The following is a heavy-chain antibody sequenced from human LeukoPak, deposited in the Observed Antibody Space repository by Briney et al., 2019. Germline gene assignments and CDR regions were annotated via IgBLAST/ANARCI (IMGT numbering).Heavy chain of an antibody. CDR1: GGSISSGGYY. D-gene: IGHD3-22*01. CDR3: ARADDSSGYRLYYFDY. CDR2: INYSGGA. Sequence: SETLSLTCTVSGGSISSGGYYWAWLRQHPGTGLEGIGYINYSGGAYYNPSLKTRVTISVHTSKHPFSLKLSSVTAADTAVYYCARADDSSGYRLYYFDYWGQGTLVTVSS. V-gene: IGHV4-31*03. J-gene: IGHJ4*02.